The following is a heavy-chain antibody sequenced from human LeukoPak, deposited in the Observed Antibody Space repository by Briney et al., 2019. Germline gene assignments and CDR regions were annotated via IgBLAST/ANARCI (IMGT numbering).Heavy chain of an antibody. D-gene: IGHD3-9*01. J-gene: IGHJ4*02. Sequence: SGGSLRLSCAASGFTFSSYSMNWVRQAPGKGLEWVSSISSSSSYIYYADSVKGRFTISRDNAKNSLYLQMTSLRADDTGVYYCARAPYDIVTGYSGYFDFWGQGTLVTVSS. CDR2: ISSSSSYI. CDR3: ARAPYDIVTGYSGYFDF. V-gene: IGHV3-21*01. CDR1: GFTFSSYS.